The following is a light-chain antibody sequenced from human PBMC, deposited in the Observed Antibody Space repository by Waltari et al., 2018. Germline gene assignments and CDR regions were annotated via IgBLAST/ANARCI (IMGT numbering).Light chain of an antibody. CDR2: DVT. J-gene: IGLJ2*01. Sequence: SYVLTQPPSVSVAPGKTARLSCAGQNIRSQTLHWYQQRPGQAPVPVIWDVTVRPTGIPDRISGSDTATLTIARVEAGDEADYYCQVWDSSGDHPVFGGGTRLTVL. CDR1: NIRSQT. CDR3: QVWDSSGDHPV. V-gene: IGLV3-21*03.